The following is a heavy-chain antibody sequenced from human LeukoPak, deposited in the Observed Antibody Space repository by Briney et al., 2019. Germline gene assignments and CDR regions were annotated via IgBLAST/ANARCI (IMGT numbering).Heavy chain of an antibody. Sequence: GGSLRLSCAASGFTFSRYSVNWVRQAPGKGLEWVSSVSSSSSYIYYADSVKGRFTISRDNAKNSVFLQMNSLRAEDTAVYYCARAEGYGSFDYWGQGTLVTVSS. CDR2: VSSSSSYI. J-gene: IGHJ4*02. V-gene: IGHV3-21*01. CDR1: GFTFSRYS. D-gene: IGHD5-12*01. CDR3: ARAEGYGSFDY.